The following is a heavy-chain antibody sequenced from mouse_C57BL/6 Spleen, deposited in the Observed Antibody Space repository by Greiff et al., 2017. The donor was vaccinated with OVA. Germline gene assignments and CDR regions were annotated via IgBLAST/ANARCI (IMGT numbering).Heavy chain of an antibody. V-gene: IGHV5-17*01. J-gene: IGHJ3*01. CDR2: ISSGSSTI. CDR3: ATQTAQVAY. CDR1: GFTFSDYG. Sequence: DVMLVESGGGLVKPGGSLKLSCAASGFTFSDYGMHWVRQAPEKGLDWVAYISSGSSTIYYADTVKGRFTISRDNAKNTLFLQMTSLRSEDTAMYYCATQTAQVAYWGQGTLVTVSA. D-gene: IGHD3-2*02.